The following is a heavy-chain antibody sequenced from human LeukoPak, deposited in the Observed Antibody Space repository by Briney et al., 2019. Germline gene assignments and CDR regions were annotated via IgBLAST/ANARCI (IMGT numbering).Heavy chain of an antibody. CDR1: GGSFSGYY. V-gene: IGHV4-34*01. CDR3: ARRRDGYNEDFFDY. CDR2: INHSGST. Sequence: SETLSLTCAVYGGSFSGYYWSWIRQPPGKGLEWIGEINHSGSTNYNPSLKSRVTISVDTSKNQFSLKLNSVTAADTAVYYCARRRDGYNEDFFDYWGQGTLVTVSS. D-gene: IGHD5-24*01. J-gene: IGHJ4*02.